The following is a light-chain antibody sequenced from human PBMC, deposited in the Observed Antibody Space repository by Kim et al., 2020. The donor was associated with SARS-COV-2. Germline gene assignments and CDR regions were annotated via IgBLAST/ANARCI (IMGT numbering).Light chain of an antibody. CDR2: QDN. CDR3: QAWDSSTWV. CDR1: KLGDKY. J-gene: IGLJ3*02. Sequence: SYELTQPPSVSVSPGQTASITCSGHKLGDKYACWYQQKPGQSPVLVIHQDNKRPSVIPERFSGSNSGNTATLTISGTQALDEADYYCQAWDSSTWVFGGGTQLTVL. V-gene: IGLV3-1*01.